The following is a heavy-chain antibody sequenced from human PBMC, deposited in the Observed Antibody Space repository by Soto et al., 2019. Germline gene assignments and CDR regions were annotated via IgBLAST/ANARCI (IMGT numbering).Heavy chain of an antibody. CDR3: ARGHPFDY. V-gene: IGHV4-59*01. CDR2: IHHSGIT. CDR1: GDSISSYY. Sequence: RSLPCTVSGDSISSYYWFWIRQPPGKGLEWLAYIHHSGITNYNPSLKSRLTISVDTPRNQFSLKLSSVTAADTAVYYCARGHPFDYWGQGXLVTVYS. J-gene: IGHJ4*02.